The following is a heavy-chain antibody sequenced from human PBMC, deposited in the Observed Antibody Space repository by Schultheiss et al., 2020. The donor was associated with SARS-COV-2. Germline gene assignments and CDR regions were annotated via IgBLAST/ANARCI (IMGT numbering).Heavy chain of an antibody. V-gene: IGHV4-31*03. CDR1: GASIGSGHYY. D-gene: IGHD2-8*01. Sequence: SETLSLTCTVSGASIGSGHYYWTWIRQHPGKGLEWIGYIYYSGSTYYNPSLKSRVTISLDTSKNQFSLKLSSVTAADTAVYYCARESRTSGVCYIDYWGQGTLVTVSS. J-gene: IGHJ4*02. CDR3: ARESRTSGVCYIDY. CDR2: IYYSGST.